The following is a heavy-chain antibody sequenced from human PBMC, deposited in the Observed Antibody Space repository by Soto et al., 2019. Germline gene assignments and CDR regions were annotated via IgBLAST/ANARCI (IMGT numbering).Heavy chain of an antibody. D-gene: IGHD6-13*01. CDR2: IYPGDSDT. CDR3: ARLSGRSWYVWWFDP. Sequence: PGESLKISCKGSGYSFTSYWIGWVRQMPGKGLEWMGIIYPGDSDTRYSPSFQGQVTISADKSISTAYLQWSSLKASDTAMYYCARLSGRSWYVWWFDPRGQGTLVTVSS. V-gene: IGHV5-51*01. CDR1: GYSFTSYW. J-gene: IGHJ5*02.